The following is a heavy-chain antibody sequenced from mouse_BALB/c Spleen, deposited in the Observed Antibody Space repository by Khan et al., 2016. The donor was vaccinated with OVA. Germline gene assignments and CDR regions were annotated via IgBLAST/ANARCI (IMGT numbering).Heavy chain of an antibody. CDR3: ARIKKIVATDFDY. V-gene: IGHV1S81*02. D-gene: IGHD1-1*01. CDR2: TNPTNGRT. Sequence: VQLQQSGAELVKAGASVKMSCKASGYTFTSYWMHWVKQRLGQGLEWFAETNPTNGRTYYNEKFKSKATLTVDKSSSTAYMLLSGPTFEDSAVXYCARIKKIVATDFDYWGQGTTLTVSS. J-gene: IGHJ2*01. CDR1: GYTFTSYW.